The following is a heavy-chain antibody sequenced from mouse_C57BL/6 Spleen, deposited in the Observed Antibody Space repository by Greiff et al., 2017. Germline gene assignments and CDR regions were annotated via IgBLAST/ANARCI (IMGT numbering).Heavy chain of an antibody. CDR2: INPYNGGT. CDR3: ARSGDYGSSSDY. D-gene: IGHD1-1*01. CDR1: GYTFTDYY. Sequence: EVQLQQSGPVLVQPGASVKMSCKASGYTFTDYYMNWVKQSHGKSLEWIGVINPYNGGTSYNQKFKGKATLTVDKSSSTAYMELNSLTSEDSAVYYCARSGDYGSSSDYWGQGTTLTVSS. V-gene: IGHV1-19*01. J-gene: IGHJ2*01.